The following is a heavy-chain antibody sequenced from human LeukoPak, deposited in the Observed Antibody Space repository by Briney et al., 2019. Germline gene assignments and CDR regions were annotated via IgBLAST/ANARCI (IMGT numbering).Heavy chain of an antibody. Sequence: PSETLSLTCAVYGGSFSGYYWSWIRQPPGKGLEWIGEINHSGSTNYNPSLKSRVTISVDRSKNQFSLKLSSVTAADTAVYYCARSVDYYGSGSYYKRTDAFDIWGQGTMVTVSS. CDR3: ARSVDYYGSGSYYKRTDAFDI. CDR1: GGSFSGYY. CDR2: INHSGST. D-gene: IGHD3-10*01. V-gene: IGHV4-34*01. J-gene: IGHJ3*02.